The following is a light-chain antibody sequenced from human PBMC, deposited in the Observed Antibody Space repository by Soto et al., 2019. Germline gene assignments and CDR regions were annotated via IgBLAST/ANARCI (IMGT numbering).Light chain of an antibody. V-gene: IGLV2-14*01. CDR3: SSYISSSTHYA. Sequence: QSALTQPASVSGSPGQSITISCTGTSSDVDSYNYVSWYQQHPGKAPKLMIYEVSYRPSGVSNRFSGSKSGNTASLTISGLQAEDEADYYCSSYISSSTHYAFGTGTKLTVL. CDR2: EVS. J-gene: IGLJ1*01. CDR1: SSDVDSYNY.